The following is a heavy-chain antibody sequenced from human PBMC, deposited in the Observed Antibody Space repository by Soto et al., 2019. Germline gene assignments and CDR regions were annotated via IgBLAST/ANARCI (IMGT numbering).Heavy chain of an antibody. Sequence: RESLKISCRGSGGSFARYWISWVRQMPGKGLEWMGRIDPSDSYTNYSPSFQGHVTISADKSISTAYLQWSSLKASDTAMYYCARTGPHAGYSSGWYETPLDYWGQGTLVTVSS. CDR3: ARTGPHAGYSSGWYETPLDY. D-gene: IGHD6-19*01. V-gene: IGHV5-10-1*01. CDR1: GGSFARYW. J-gene: IGHJ4*02. CDR2: IDPSDSYT.